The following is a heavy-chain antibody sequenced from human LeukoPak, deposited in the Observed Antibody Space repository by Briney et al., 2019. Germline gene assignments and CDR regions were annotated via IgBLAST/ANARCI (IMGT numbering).Heavy chain of an antibody. CDR1: GFTFSSYS. J-gene: IGHJ4*02. D-gene: IGHD3-22*01. V-gene: IGHV3-48*04. CDR3: ARAYYYDSSGPFDY. Sequence: GGSLRLSCAASGFTFSSYSMNWVRQAPGKGLEWVSYISSSGSTIYYADSVKGRFTISRDNAKNSLYLQMNSLRAEDTAVYYCARAYYYDSSGPFDYWGQGTLVTVSS. CDR2: ISSSGSTI.